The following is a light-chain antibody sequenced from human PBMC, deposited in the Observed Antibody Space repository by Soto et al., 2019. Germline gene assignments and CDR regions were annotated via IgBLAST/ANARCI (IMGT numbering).Light chain of an antibody. CDR3: HQYNSYPRT. CDR1: QSISGW. V-gene: IGKV1-5*01. J-gene: IGKJ1*01. CDR2: DAS. Sequence: DIQMTQSPSTLSASVGDRVTITCRASQSISGWLACFQQRPGKAPKLLIYDASSLESGVPSRFSGSGSGTEFTLTISSLQPDDFATYYCHQYNSYPRTFGQGTKVEI.